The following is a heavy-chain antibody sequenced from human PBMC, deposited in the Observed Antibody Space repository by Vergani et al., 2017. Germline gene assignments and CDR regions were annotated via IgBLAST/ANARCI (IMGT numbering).Heavy chain of an antibody. D-gene: IGHD6-19*01. Sequence: QVQLQQSGPGLVKPSQTLSLTCAISGDSVSSNSAAWNWIRQSPSRGLEWLGRTYYRSKWYNDYAVSVKSRITINPDTSKNQFSRRLNSVTPEDTAVYYCARVMAGAESDRYYYYGMDVWGQGTTVTVSS. CDR3: ARVMAGAESDRYYYYGMDV. V-gene: IGHV6-1*01. J-gene: IGHJ6*02. CDR2: TYYRSKWYN. CDR1: GDSVSSNSAA.